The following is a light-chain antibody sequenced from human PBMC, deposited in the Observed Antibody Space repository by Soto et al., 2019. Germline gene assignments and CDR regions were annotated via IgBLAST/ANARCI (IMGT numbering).Light chain of an antibody. Sequence: QSALAQPPSVSGAPGQRVTISCTGSSSNIGAGYDVQWYQQLPGTAPKLLIYGNSNRPSGVPDRFSGSKSGTSASLAITGLQAEDEADYYCQSYDSSLSAPYVFGTGTKVTVL. J-gene: IGLJ1*01. CDR2: GNS. CDR1: SSNIGAGYD. CDR3: QSYDSSLSAPYV. V-gene: IGLV1-40*01.